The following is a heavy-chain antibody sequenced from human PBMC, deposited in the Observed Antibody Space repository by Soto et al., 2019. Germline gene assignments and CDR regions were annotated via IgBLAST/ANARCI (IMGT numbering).Heavy chain of an antibody. CDR3: AREFEGHSSSWPFDY. V-gene: IGHV1-18*01. CDR1: GYTFPTYG. Sequence: QVQLVQAGGEVKKPGASVRVSCRASGYTFPTYGIAWVRQAPGHGLEWMGWISVYNGFTHYAQKFRGRVTVTTETSTSTVHMELRSLSSDDTAVYYCAREFEGHSSSWPFDYWGQGTLVTVSA. CDR2: ISVYNGFT. D-gene: IGHD6-13*01. J-gene: IGHJ4*02.